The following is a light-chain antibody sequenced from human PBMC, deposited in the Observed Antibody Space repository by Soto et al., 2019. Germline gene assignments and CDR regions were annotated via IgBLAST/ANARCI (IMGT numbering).Light chain of an antibody. Sequence: DIQMTQSPSSLSASVRDRVTITCPTSQDISNYLAWYQQKPGKVPKLLISTASTLQSGVPSRFSGSGSGTEFTLTISSLQNEDFATYYCQQLNNYPRTFGQGTKVDI. CDR2: TAS. CDR1: QDISNY. J-gene: IGKJ1*01. V-gene: IGKV1-9*01. CDR3: QQLNNYPRT.